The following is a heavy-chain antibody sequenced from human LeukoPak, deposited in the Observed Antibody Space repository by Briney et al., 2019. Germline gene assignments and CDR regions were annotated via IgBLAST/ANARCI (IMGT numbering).Heavy chain of an antibody. J-gene: IGHJ6*03. Sequence: SETLSLTCTVSGGSISSSSYYWGWIRQPPGKGLEWIGSIYYRGSTYYNPSLKSRVTISVDTSKTQFSLKLSSVTAADTAVYYCARVTRGTEYYDFWSGSYYYXYMDXWXXXTTVTVS. V-gene: IGHV4-39*07. CDR3: ARVTRGTEYYDFWSGSYYYXYMDX. D-gene: IGHD3-3*01. CDR1: GGSISSSSYY. CDR2: IYYRGST.